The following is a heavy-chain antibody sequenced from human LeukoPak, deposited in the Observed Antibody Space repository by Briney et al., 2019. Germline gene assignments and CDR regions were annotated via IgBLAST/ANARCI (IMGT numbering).Heavy chain of an antibody. Sequence: GGSLRLSCAASGFTFSSYSMNWVRQAPGKGLEWVSSISSSSYIYYADSVKGRFTISRDNAKNSLYLQMNSLRADDTAVYYCARSLTPGKFGMDVWGQGTTVTVSS. CDR3: ARSLTPGKFGMDV. J-gene: IGHJ6*02. D-gene: IGHD4-23*01. CDR2: ISSSSYI. CDR1: GFTFSSYS. V-gene: IGHV3-21*01.